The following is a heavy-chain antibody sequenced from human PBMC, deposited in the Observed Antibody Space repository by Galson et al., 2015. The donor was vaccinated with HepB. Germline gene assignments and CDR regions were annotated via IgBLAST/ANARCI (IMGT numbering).Heavy chain of an antibody. D-gene: IGHD6-19*01. CDR3: AREYRYTRGWSIDY. CDR1: GFTFSSYA. Sequence: SLRLSCAASGFTFSSYAMSWVRQAPGKGLEWVSAISGSGGSTYYADSVKGRFTISRDNAKSSLYLQMNSLRAEDTAVYYCAREYRYTRGWSIDYWGQGTLVTVSS. V-gene: IGHV3-23*01. CDR2: ISGSGGST. J-gene: IGHJ4*02.